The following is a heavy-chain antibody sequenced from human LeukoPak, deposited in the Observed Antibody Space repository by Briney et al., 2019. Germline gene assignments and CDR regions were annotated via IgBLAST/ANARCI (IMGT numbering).Heavy chain of an antibody. CDR3: ARATTHIVVVPAATTYYYYYYMDV. V-gene: IGHV4-34*01. Sequence: SETLSLTCAVYGGSFSGYYWSWIRQPPGKGLEWIGEINHRGSTNYNPSLKSRVTISVDTSKNQFSLKLSSVTAADTAVYYCARATTHIVVVPAATTYYYYYYMDVWGKGTTVTVSS. J-gene: IGHJ6*03. D-gene: IGHD2-2*01. CDR2: INHRGST. CDR1: GGSFSGYY.